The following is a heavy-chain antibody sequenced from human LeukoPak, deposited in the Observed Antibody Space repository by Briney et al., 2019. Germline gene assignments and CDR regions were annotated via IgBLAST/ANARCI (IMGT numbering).Heavy chain of an antibody. J-gene: IGHJ3*02. CDR2: INSDGSST. CDR1: GFTFSSYW. Sequence: GGSLRLSCAASGFTFSSYWMHWVRQAPGKGLVWVSRINSDGSSTSNADSVKGRFTISRDNSKNTLYLQMNNLRAEDTAVYYCAKDSGVGLATTFSILDIWGQGTMVTVSS. V-gene: IGHV3-74*01. CDR3: AKDSGVGLATTFSILDI. D-gene: IGHD5-24*01.